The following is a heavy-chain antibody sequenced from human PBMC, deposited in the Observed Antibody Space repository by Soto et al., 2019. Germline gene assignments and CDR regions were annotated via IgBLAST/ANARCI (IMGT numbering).Heavy chain of an antibody. CDR2: IIPIFGTA. V-gene: IGHV1-69*01. CDR1: GGTFSSYA. J-gene: IGHJ6*02. CDR3: ARCGVVPAAEGTYYYYGMDV. D-gene: IGHD2-2*01. Sequence: QVQLVQSGAEVKKPGSSVKVSCKASGGTFSSYAISWVRQAPGQGLEWMGGIIPIFGTANYAQKFQGRVTITADESTSTADMELSSLRSEDTAVYYCARCGVVPAAEGTYYYYGMDVWGQGTTVTVSS.